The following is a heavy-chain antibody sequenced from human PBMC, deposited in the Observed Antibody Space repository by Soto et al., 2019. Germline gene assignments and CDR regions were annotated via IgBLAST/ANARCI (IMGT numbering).Heavy chain of an antibody. D-gene: IGHD3-3*01. Sequence: GGSLRLSCAASGFTFSSYAMSWVRQAPGKGLEWVSAISGSGGSTYYADSVKGRFTISSDNSKNTLYLQMNSLRAEDTAVYYCAKDYYDFWSGYYNWFDPWGQGTLVTVSS. CDR2: ISGSGGST. CDR1: GFTFSSYA. CDR3: AKDYYDFWSGYYNWFDP. J-gene: IGHJ5*02. V-gene: IGHV3-23*01.